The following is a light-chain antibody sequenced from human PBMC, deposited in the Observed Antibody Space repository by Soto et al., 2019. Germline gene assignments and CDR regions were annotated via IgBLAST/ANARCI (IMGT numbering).Light chain of an antibody. J-gene: IGLJ3*02. CDR1: SSNIGSNT. CDR3: AAWDDSLRGPV. V-gene: IGLV1-44*01. CDR2: SNN. Sequence: QSVLTQPPSASGTPGQRVTISCSGRSSNIGSNTVNWYQQLPGMAPKLLIYSNNQRPSGVPDRFSGSKSGTAASLAISGLQSDDEADYYCAAWDDSLRGPVFGGGTQLTVL.